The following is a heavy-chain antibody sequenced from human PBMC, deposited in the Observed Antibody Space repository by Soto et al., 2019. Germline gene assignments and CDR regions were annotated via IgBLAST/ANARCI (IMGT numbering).Heavy chain of an antibody. CDR2: INSDGSIT. J-gene: IGHJ4*02. CDR1: GFTFSNNW. V-gene: IGHV3-74*01. Sequence: ASLRLSCAASGFTFSNNWMHWVRQAPGKGLVWVSRINSDGSITNYADSVKGQFTISRGNAKNTLYLQMNSLRAEDTAVYYCARASRTCYVSFDYWGQGILVTVSS. D-gene: IGHD2-2*01. CDR3: ARASRTCYVSFDY.